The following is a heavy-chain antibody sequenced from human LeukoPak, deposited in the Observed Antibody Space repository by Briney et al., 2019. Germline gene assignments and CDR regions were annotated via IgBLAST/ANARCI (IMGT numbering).Heavy chain of an antibody. J-gene: IGHJ3*02. CDR3: ARGRSANYDDAFDI. Sequence: PSETLSLTCAVSGGSISSGGYSWSWIRQPPGKGLEWIGYIYHSGSTYYNPSLKSRVTISVDRSKNQFSLKLSSVTAADTAVHYCARGRSANYDDAFDIWGQGTMVTVSS. CDR2: IYHSGST. CDR1: GGSISSGGYS. D-gene: IGHD3-22*01. V-gene: IGHV4-30-2*01.